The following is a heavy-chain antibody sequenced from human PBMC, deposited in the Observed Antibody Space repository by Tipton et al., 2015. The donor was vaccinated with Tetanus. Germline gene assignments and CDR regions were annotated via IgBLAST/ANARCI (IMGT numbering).Heavy chain of an antibody. V-gene: IGHV3-9*01. J-gene: IGHJ4*02. Sequence: SLRLSCAASGFTFDDYAMHWVRQAPGKGLEWVSGISWNSGSIGYADSVKGRFTISRDNAKNSLYLQMNSLRAEDTALYYCAKDTPSTGSDYYFDYWGQGTLVTVSS. D-gene: IGHD4-17*01. CDR2: ISWNSGSI. CDR1: GFTFDDYA. CDR3: AKDTPSTGSDYYFDY.